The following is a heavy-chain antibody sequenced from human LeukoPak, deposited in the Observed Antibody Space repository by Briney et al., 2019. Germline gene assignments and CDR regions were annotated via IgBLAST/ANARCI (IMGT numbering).Heavy chain of an antibody. J-gene: IGHJ6*04. CDR1: GGSISSSNW. Sequence: SGTLSLTYAVSGGSISSSNWWCWVRQPPGKGLEWMGEIYHSGRTNYNPSLKSRVTISVDTSKNQFSLKLSSVTAADTAVYYCARDPALLVPAASYYYYYGMDVWGKGTTVTVSS. CDR3: ARDPALLVPAASYYYYYGMDV. CDR2: IYHSGRT. V-gene: IGHV4-4*02. D-gene: IGHD2-2*01.